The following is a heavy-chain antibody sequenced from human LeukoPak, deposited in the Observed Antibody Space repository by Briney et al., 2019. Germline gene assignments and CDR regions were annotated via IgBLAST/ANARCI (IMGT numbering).Heavy chain of an antibody. Sequence: PSVKVSCNASGGTFSSYTISWVRQAPGQGLEWVGSMIPILGIANYAQKFQGRVTITADKSTSTAYMELSSLRSEDTAVYYCAAHARLGDSRLDYWGERTLVTVSS. J-gene: IGHJ4*02. D-gene: IGHD3-16*01. CDR3: AAHARLGDSRLDY. CDR2: MIPILGIA. CDR1: GGTFSSYT. V-gene: IGHV1-69*02.